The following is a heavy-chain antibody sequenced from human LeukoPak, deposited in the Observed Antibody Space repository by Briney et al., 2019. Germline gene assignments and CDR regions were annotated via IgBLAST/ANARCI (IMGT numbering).Heavy chain of an antibody. CDR1: GGSISSSGYY. CDR2: INYSGST. CDR3: ARLRTTNDYYYGFDY. V-gene: IGHV4-39*01. J-gene: IGHJ4*02. Sequence: PSETLSLTCTVSGGSISSSGYYWGWIRQPPGKGLEWIATINYSGSTYYNPSLKSRVTISVDTSKNQFSLKLTSVTAADTALYYCARLRTTNDYYYGFDYWGQGTLVTVSS. D-gene: IGHD3-22*01.